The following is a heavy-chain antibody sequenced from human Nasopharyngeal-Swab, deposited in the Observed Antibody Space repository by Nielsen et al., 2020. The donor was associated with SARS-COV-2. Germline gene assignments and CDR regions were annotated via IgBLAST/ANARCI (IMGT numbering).Heavy chain of an antibody. D-gene: IGHD3-3*01. Sequence: WIRQPPGKGLEWVSAISGGGGGTYCADSVKGRFTISRDNSKRTLYLQMNSLRAEDTAVYYCAKEESSYDFWSGYVTNYYYNGMDVWGQGTTVTVSS. J-gene: IGHJ6*02. V-gene: IGHV3-23*01. CDR3: AKEESSYDFWSGYVTNYYYNGMDV. CDR2: ISGGGGGT.